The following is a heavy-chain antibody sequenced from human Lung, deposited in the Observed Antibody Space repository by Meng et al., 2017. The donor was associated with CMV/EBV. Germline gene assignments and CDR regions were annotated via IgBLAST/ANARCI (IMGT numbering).Heavy chain of an antibody. CDR2: IIPLLDIT. D-gene: IGHD3-3*01. J-gene: IGHJ5*02. CDR3: ARSTSKYDFWSGYPPFLDP. V-gene: IGHV1-69*04. Sequence: SXXVSXKVSGGIXSSSAISWVRQAPGQGLEWMGRIIPLLDITNYAPNFQGRVTITADKSTSTAYMEMSSLRYDDTAFYYCARSTSKYDFWSGYPPFLDPXGQGXPVTVSS. CDR1: GGIXSSSA.